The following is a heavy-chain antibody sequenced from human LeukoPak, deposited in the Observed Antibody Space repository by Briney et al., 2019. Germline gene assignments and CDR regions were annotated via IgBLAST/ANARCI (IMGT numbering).Heavy chain of an antibody. V-gene: IGHV4-39*07. J-gene: IGHJ6*03. CDR3: ARGPSRKGYQPRNYYYYYMDV. Sequence: PSETLSLTCTVSGGSISSSSYYWSWIRQPPGKGLEWIGEINHSGSTNYNPSLKSRVTISVDTSKNQFSLKLSSVTAADTAVYYCARGPSRKGYQPRNYYYYYMDVWGKGTTVTVSS. CDR1: GGSISSSSYY. D-gene: IGHD2-2*01. CDR2: INHSGST.